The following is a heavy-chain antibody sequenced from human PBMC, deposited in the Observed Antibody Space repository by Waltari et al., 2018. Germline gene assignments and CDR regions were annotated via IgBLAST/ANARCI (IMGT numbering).Heavy chain of an antibody. CDR3: ARFIVVVPAAMRDDAFDI. CDR1: GFTVSRNY. CDR2: IYSDGTT. D-gene: IGHD2-2*01. Sequence: EVQLVESGGGLTQPGGSLRLSCAASGFTVSRNYMSWLRQAPGKGLEWVSAIYSDGTTYYTDSVKGRFTISRDSSKDTLYLQMNSLRAEDSAVYYCARFIVVVPAAMRDDAFDIWGQGTMVTVSS. V-gene: IGHV3-53*01. J-gene: IGHJ3*02.